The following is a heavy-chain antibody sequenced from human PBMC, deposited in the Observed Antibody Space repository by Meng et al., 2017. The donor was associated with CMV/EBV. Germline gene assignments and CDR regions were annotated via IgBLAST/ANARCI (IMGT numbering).Heavy chain of an antibody. J-gene: IGHJ5*02. V-gene: IGHV1-2*02. CDR1: GYTCTGYY. D-gene: IGHD4-11*01. CDR3: ARGPLGEYSNYDAP. Sequence: QGQLVHYGAEGKKPGASVKVSCKASGYTCTGYYMHWVRQAPGQGLEWMGWINPNSGGTNYAQKFQGRVTMTRETSISTAYMELSRLRSDDTAVYYCARGPLGEYSNYDAPWGQGTLVTVSS. CDR2: INPNSGGT.